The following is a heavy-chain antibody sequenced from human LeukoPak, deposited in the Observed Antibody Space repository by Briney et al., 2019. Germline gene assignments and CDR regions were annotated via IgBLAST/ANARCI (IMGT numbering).Heavy chain of an antibody. V-gene: IGHV3-23*01. CDR2: ISGSGGST. J-gene: IGHJ6*02. CDR1: GFTFSSYA. CDR3: AKYMYSSGPGVDYGMDV. Sequence: GGSLRLSCAASGFTFSSYAMSWVRQAPGKGLEWVSAISGSGGSTYYADSVKGRFTISRDNFKNTLYLQMNSLRAEDTAVYSCAKYMYSSGPGVDYGMDVWGQGTTVTVSS. D-gene: IGHD6-19*01.